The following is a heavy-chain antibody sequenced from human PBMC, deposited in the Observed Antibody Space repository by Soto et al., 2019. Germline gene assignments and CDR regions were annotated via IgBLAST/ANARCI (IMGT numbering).Heavy chain of an antibody. CDR3: ARANACNAFDI. Sequence: EVQLVESGGDLVQPGGSRRLSCVASGFRVNSGYMNWVRQAPGKGPQWASVIYRGGTTYQPDSVKGRFTISRDDSKDALYLQMNSLRPEHEAGYYCARANACNAFDIWGPGTIVTVSS. D-gene: IGHD2-2*01. V-gene: IGHV3-53*04. J-gene: IGHJ3*02. CDR1: GFRVNSGY. CDR2: IYRGGTT.